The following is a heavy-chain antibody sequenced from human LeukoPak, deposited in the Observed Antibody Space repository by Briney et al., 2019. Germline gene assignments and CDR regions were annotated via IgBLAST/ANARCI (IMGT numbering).Heavy chain of an antibody. D-gene: IGHD6-13*01. Sequence: PGGSLRLSCAASGFTFSSYAMHWVRQAPGKGLEWVAVISYDGSNKYYADSVKGRFTISRDNSKNTLYLQMNSLRAEDTAVYYCARRRIAAAGTLMDPWGQGTLVTVSS. CDR3: ARRRIAAAGTLMDP. CDR1: GFTFSSYA. J-gene: IGHJ5*02. CDR2: ISYDGSNK. V-gene: IGHV3-30-3*01.